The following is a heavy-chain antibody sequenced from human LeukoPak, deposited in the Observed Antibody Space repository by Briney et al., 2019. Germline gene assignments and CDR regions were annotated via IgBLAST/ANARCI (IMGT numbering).Heavy chain of an antibody. CDR1: GGSIRSSTFY. J-gene: IGHJ4*02. CDR3: ATLYGSGSYYPSDY. Sequence: SETLSLTCTVSGGSIRSSTFYWGWIRQPPGKGLEWIGNTYDSGSTYYNPSLRSRLTISTDTSKNQFSLKLSSVTAADTAVYYCATLYGSGSYYPSDYWGQGILVTVSS. CDR2: TYDSGST. D-gene: IGHD3-10*01. V-gene: IGHV4-39*07.